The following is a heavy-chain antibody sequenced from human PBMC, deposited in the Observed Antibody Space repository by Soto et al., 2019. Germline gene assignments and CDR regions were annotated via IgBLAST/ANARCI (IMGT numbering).Heavy chain of an antibody. CDR1: GGSISSSSYY. CDR2: IYYSGST. Sequence: QLQLQESGPGLVKPSETLSLTCTVSGGSISSSSYYWGWIRQPPGKGLEWIGSIYYSGSTYYNPSLKSRVTISVDTSKNQFSLKLSSVTAADTAVYYCARLRIAARLYPYYYYGMDVWGQGTTVTVSS. D-gene: IGHD6-6*01. CDR3: ARLRIAARLYPYYYYGMDV. J-gene: IGHJ6*02. V-gene: IGHV4-39*01.